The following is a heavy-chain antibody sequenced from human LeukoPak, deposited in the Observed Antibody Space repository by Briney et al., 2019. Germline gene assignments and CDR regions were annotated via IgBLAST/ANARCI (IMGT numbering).Heavy chain of an antibody. CDR3: ARQFGYYDGSGYYFYYYMDV. V-gene: IGHV1-2*02. D-gene: IGHD3-22*01. Sequence: VASVKVSCKASGYTFTGYYMHWVRQAPGQGLEWMGWINPNSGGTNYAQKFQGRVTMSRDTSISTAYMELSRLRSDDTAVYYCARQFGYYDGSGYYFYYYMDVWGKGTTVTVSS. CDR2: INPNSGGT. CDR1: GYTFTGYY. J-gene: IGHJ6*03.